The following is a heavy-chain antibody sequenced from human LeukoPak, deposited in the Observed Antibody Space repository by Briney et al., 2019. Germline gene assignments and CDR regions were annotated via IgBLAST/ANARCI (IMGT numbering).Heavy chain of an antibody. CDR3: AILGDYTFDY. J-gene: IGHJ4*02. CDR1: GFTFSSYG. Sequence: GGTLRLSCAASGFTFSSYGMSWVRQAPGKGLEWVSAIGGSGGSTYYADSVKGRFTISRDNSKNTLYLQMNSLRAEDTAVYYCAILGDYTFDYWGQGTLVTVSS. CDR2: IGGSGGST. D-gene: IGHD4-17*01. V-gene: IGHV3-23*01.